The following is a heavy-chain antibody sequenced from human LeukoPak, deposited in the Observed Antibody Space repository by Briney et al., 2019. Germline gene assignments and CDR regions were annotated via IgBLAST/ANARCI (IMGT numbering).Heavy chain of an antibody. CDR3: ARPSVTRRYLLNI. D-gene: IGHD4-17*01. CDR2: IYYSGST. CDR1: GGSISSSSYY. Sequence: PSETLSLTCTVSGGSISSSSYYWGWIRQPPGKELEWIGSIYYSGSTYYNPSLKSRVTISVDTPKNQFSLKLSSVTAADTAVYYCARPSVTRRYLLNIWGQGTMVTVSS. V-gene: IGHV4-39*01. J-gene: IGHJ3*02.